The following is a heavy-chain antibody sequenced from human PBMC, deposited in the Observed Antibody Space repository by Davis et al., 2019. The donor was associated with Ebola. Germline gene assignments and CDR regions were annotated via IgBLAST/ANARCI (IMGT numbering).Heavy chain of an antibody. Sequence: ASVKVSCKVSGYTLTELSMHWVRQAPGKGLEWMGGFDPEDGETIYAQKFQGRVTMTRNTSISTAYMELSSLRSEDTAVYYCARGLQQQPIDYWGQGTLVTVSS. CDR3: ARGLQQQPIDY. CDR1: GYTLTELS. J-gene: IGHJ4*02. D-gene: IGHD6-13*01. V-gene: IGHV1-24*01. CDR2: FDPEDGET.